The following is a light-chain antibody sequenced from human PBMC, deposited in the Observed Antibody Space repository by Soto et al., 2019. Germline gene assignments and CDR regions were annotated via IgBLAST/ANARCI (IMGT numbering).Light chain of an antibody. J-gene: IGKJ4*01. Sequence: DIQMTQSPSSLSASVGDRVTITCRASQDISNSLAWYQQKPGKVPKGLIYATSILQSGVPARFSGSGSGTDFTLTISRLQPEDVATYCCQNYSSAPLTFGGGTKVEI. CDR3: QNYSSAPLT. CDR1: QDISNS. V-gene: IGKV1-27*01. CDR2: ATS.